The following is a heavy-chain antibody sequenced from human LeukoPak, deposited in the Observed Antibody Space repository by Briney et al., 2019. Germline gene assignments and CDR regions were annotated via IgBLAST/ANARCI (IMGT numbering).Heavy chain of an antibody. V-gene: IGHV1-2*02. CDR3: ASSAGYYDFWSGYSKDYYMDV. D-gene: IGHD3-3*01. CDR2: INPNSGGT. CDR1: GYTFTGYY. Sequence: ASVKVSCKASGYTFTGYYMHWVRQAPGQGLEWMGWINPNSGGTNYAQKFQGRVTMTRDTSISTAYMELSRLRSDDTAVYYCASSAGYYDFWSGYSKDYYMDVWGKGTTVTVSS. J-gene: IGHJ6*03.